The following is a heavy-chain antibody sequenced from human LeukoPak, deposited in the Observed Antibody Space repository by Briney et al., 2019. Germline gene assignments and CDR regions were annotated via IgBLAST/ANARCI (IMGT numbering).Heavy chain of an antibody. J-gene: IGHJ4*02. CDR1: GGSISSYY. CDR2: IYYSGNT. Sequence: PSETLSLTCTVSGGSISSYYWSWIRQPPGKGLEWIGYIYYSGNTNYNPSLKSRVTISVDTSKNQFSLKLSSVTAADTAVYYCARSSGSGSSSWRIDYWGQGTLVTVSS. CDR3: ARSSGSGSSSWRIDY. V-gene: IGHV4-59*01. D-gene: IGHD3-10*01.